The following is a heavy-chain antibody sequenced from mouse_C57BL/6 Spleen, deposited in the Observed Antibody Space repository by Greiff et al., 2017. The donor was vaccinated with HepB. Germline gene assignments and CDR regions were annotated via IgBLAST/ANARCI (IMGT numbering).Heavy chain of an antibody. J-gene: IGHJ3*01. CDR3: APGREAWFAY. Sequence: EVMLVESGPVLVKPGASVKMSCKASGYTFTDYYMNWVKQSHGKSLEWIGVINPYNGGTSYNQKFKGKATLTVDKSSSTAYMELNSLTSEDSAVYYCAPGREAWFAYWGQGTLVTVSA. V-gene: IGHV1-19*01. CDR1: GYTFTDYY. CDR2: INPYNGGT.